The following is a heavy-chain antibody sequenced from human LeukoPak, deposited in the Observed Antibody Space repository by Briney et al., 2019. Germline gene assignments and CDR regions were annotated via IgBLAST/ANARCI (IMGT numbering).Heavy chain of an antibody. Sequence: PSEALSLTCAVYGGSFSGYYWSWIRQPPGKGLEWIGEINHSGSTNYNPSLKSRVTISVDTSKNQFSLKLSSVTAADTAVYYCARGCSGGSCYYYYYGMDVWGKGTTVTVSS. CDR2: INHSGST. J-gene: IGHJ6*04. CDR1: GGSFSGYY. CDR3: ARGCSGGSCYYYYYGMDV. V-gene: IGHV4-34*01. D-gene: IGHD2-15*01.